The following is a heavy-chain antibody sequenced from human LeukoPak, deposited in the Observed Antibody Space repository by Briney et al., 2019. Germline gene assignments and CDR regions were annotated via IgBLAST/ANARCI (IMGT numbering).Heavy chain of an antibody. V-gene: IGHV3-21*01. CDR3: ERDPSGYSGYDDAFDI. J-gene: IGHJ3*02. CDR2: ISSSSSYI. CDR1: GFTFSSYS. Sequence: GGSLRLSCAASGFTFSSYSMNWVRQAPGKGLEWVSSISSSSSYIYYADSVKGRFTISRDNAKNSLYLQMNSLRAEDTAVYYCERDPSGYSGYDDAFDIWGQGTMVTVSS. D-gene: IGHD5-12*01.